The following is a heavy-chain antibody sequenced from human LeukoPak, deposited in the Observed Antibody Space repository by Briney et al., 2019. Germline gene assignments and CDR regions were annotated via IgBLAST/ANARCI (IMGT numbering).Heavy chain of an antibody. CDR2: ISGSGGST. V-gene: IGHV3-23*01. D-gene: IGHD3-22*01. Sequence: GGCLRLSCAASGFTFSSYSMNWVRQAPGKGLEWVSAISGSGGSTYYADSVKGRFTISRDNSKNTLYLQMNSLRAEDTAVYYCAIGRNYYDSSGYPWYFDYWGQGTLVTVSS. CDR1: GFTFSSYS. J-gene: IGHJ4*02. CDR3: AIGRNYYDSSGYPWYFDY.